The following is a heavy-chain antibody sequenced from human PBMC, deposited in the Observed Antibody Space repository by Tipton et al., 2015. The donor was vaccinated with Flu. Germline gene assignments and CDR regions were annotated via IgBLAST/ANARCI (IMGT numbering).Heavy chain of an antibody. CDR1: AGSISSSSYY. D-gene: IGHD6-6*01. Sequence: TLSLTCTVSAGSISSSSYYWGWIRLPPGKGLEWNGSIYYSGSTYYNQYLKSRVTISVDTSKNQFSLKLSSVTAADTAVYYWAREEIAARPDYFDYWGQGTLVTVSS. CDR3: AREEIAARPDYFDY. J-gene: IGHJ4*02. CDR2: IYYSGST. V-gene: IGHV4-39*07.